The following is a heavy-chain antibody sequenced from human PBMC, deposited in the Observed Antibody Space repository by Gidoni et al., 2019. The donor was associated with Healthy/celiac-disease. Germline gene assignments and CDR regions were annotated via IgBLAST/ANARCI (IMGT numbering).Heavy chain of an antibody. CDR2: IYYSGST. D-gene: IGHD2-21*01. CDR3: ARIDKLLGWFDP. CDR1: GGSISSYS. Sequence: QVQLQESGPGLVKPSETLSLTCTVSGGSISSYSWSWIRQPPGKGLEWIGYIYYSGSTNYNPSLKSRVTISVDTSKNQFSLKLSSVTAADTAVYYCARIDKLLGWFDPWGQGTLVTVSS. V-gene: IGHV4-59*08. J-gene: IGHJ5*02.